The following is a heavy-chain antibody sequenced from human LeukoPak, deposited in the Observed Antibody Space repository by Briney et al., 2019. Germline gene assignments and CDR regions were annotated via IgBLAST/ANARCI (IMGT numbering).Heavy chain of an antibody. J-gene: IGHJ4*02. Sequence: GESLKISCKGSGYSFTSYWIGWVRPMPGDGLEWMGITYPGDSDTRYSPSLQGQVTISADKSISTAYLQWSSLKASDTAMYYCARELRDSSSWPFDYWGQGTLVTVSS. V-gene: IGHV5-51*01. D-gene: IGHD6-13*01. CDR3: ARELRDSSSWPFDY. CDR2: TYPGDSDT. CDR1: GYSFTSYW.